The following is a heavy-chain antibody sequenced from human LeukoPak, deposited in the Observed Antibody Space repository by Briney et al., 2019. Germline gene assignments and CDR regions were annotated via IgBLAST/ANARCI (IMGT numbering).Heavy chain of an antibody. Sequence: GGSLRLSCAASGFTVSSNYMSWVRQAPGKGLEWVSCIHGSASYNYYADSVKGRFTVSRDSAKNSLYLEMSSLRVEDTAVYYCVRAFGGYDSQRFYYNMDVWGKGTTVTVSS. CDR3: VRAFGGYDSQRFYYNMDV. D-gene: IGHD5-12*01. CDR2: IHGSASYN. V-gene: IGHV3-21*06. CDR1: GFTVSSNY. J-gene: IGHJ6*03.